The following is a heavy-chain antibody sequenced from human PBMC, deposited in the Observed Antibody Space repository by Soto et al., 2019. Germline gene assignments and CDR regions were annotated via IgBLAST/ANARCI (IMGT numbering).Heavy chain of an antibody. Sequence: QVQLQQWGAGLLKPSETLSLTCAVYGGSFSGYYWSWIRQPPGKGLEWIGEINHSGSTNYNPSLKRRVTISVDTSKNQFSLKLSSVTAADTAVYYCAREVVVVAATIYYYYYYMDVWGKGTTVTVSS. CDR1: GGSFSGYY. J-gene: IGHJ6*03. CDR2: INHSGST. V-gene: IGHV4-34*01. D-gene: IGHD2-15*01. CDR3: AREVVVVAATIYYYYYYMDV.